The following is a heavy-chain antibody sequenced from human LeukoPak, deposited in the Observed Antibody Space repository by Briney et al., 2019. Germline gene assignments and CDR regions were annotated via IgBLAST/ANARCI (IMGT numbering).Heavy chain of an antibody. Sequence: PGGSLRLSCAASGFTFSSYAMSWVRQAPGKGLEWVSAISGSGGSTYYADSVKGRFTISRDNAKNSLYLQMNSLRAEDTAVYYCARDGYVILTGYYPFDYWGQGTLVTVSS. CDR1: GFTFSSYA. CDR2: ISGSGGST. D-gene: IGHD3-9*01. J-gene: IGHJ4*02. V-gene: IGHV3-23*01. CDR3: ARDGYVILTGYYPFDY.